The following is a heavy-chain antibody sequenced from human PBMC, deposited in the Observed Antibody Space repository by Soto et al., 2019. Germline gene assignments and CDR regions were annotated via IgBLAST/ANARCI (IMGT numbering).Heavy chain of an antibody. CDR2: IIPILDSA. D-gene: IGHD3-10*02. J-gene: IGHJ4*02. CDR1: GGTFSRSA. V-gene: IGHV1-69*01. Sequence: QVQLEQSGAEVKEPGSSVKVSCKASGGTFSRSAISWVRQAPGQGLEWMGGIIPILDSATYAQKFQGRLTITADESTSTAYRELTSLKSDDTVVYYCARVMSFEYWGQATLVSVSS. CDR3: ARVMSFEY.